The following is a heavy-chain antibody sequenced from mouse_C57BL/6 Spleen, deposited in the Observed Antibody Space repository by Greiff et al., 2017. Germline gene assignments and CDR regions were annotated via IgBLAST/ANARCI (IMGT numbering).Heavy chain of an antibody. D-gene: IGHD1-1*01. CDR3: ATVVATEYFDV. CDR2: ISSGSSTI. CDR1: GFTFSDYG. V-gene: IGHV5-17*01. Sequence: EVHLVESGGGLVKPGGSLKLSCAASGFTFSDYGMHWVRQAPEKGLEWVAYISSGSSTIYYADTVKGRFTISRDNAKNTLFLQMTSLRSEDTAMYYCATVVATEYFDVWGTGTTVTVSS. J-gene: IGHJ1*03.